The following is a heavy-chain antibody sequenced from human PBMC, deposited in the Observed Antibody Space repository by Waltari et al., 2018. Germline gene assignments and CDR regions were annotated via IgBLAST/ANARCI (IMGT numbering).Heavy chain of an antibody. CDR3: AREGSGWSYYYYGMDV. Sequence: EVQLVESGGGLIQPGGSLRLSCAASGFTVSSNYMSWVRQAQGKGLEWVSVIYSGGSTYYADSVKGRFTISRDNSKNTLYLQMNSLRAEDTAVYYCAREGSGWSYYYYGMDVWGQGTTVTVSS. D-gene: IGHD6-19*01. CDR2: IYSGGST. V-gene: IGHV3-53*01. CDR1: GFTVSSNY. J-gene: IGHJ6*02.